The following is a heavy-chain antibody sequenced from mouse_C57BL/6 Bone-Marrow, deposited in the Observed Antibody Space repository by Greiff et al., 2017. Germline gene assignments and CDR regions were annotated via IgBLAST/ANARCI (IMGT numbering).Heavy chain of an antibody. D-gene: IGHD1-1*01. CDR2: ISYDGSN. J-gene: IGHJ3*01. CDR1: GYSITSGYY. Sequence: EVQLQESGPGLVKPSQSLSLTCSVTGYSITSGYYWNWIRQFPGNKLEWMGYISYDGSNNYNPSLQNRISITRDTSKNQFFLKLNSVTTEDTATYYCARGEDYYGSSPWFAYWGQGTLVTVSA. V-gene: IGHV3-6*01. CDR3: ARGEDYYGSSPWFAY.